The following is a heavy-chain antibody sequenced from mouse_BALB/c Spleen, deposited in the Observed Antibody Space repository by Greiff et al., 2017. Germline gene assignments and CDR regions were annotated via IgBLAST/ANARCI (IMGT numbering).Heavy chain of an antibody. Sequence: LQQPGSELVRPGASVKLSCKASGYTFTSYWMHWVKQRPGQGLEWIGNIYPGSGSTNYDEKFKSKATLTVDTSSSTAYMQLSSLTSEDSAVYYCTRYGSSSYWGQGTTLTVSS. J-gene: IGHJ2*01. V-gene: IGHV1S22*01. D-gene: IGHD1-1*01. CDR3: TRYGSSSY. CDR2: IYPGSGST. CDR1: GYTFTSYW.